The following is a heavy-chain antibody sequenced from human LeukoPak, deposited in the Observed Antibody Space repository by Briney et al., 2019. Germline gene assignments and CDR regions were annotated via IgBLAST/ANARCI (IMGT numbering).Heavy chain of an antibody. CDR3: ARHVRFLEWLSSYYFDY. CDR2: IYYSGST. J-gene: IGHJ4*02. D-gene: IGHD3-3*01. V-gene: IGHV4-39*01. Sequence: SETLSLTCTVSGGSISSSSYYSGWIRQPPGKGLEWIGSIYYSGSTYYNPSLKSRVTISVDTSKSQFSLRLTSVTAADTAVYYCARHVRFLEWLSSYYFDYWGQGTLVTVSS. CDR1: GGSISSSSYY.